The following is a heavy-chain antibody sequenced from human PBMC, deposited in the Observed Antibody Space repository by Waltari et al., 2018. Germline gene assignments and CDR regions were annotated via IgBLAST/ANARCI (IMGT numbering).Heavy chain of an antibody. Sequence: EVQLVESGGGLVQPGGSLRLSCVASGFTFSTYTMSWARQAPGKGLEWVSTVSGSGGSTNYADSDSVKGRFTISRDNSKNTLYLQMNSLRVEDTAVYYCAKAGVGDWVDYWGQGTLVTVSS. CDR2: VSGSGGST. J-gene: IGHJ4*02. V-gene: IGHV3-23*04. CDR1: GFTFSTYT. D-gene: IGHD2-21*01. CDR3: AKAGVGDWVDY.